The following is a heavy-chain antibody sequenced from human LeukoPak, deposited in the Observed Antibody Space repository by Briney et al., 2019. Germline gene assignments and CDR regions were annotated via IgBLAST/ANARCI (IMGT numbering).Heavy chain of an antibody. Sequence: GGSLRLSCAASGFTVSSNYMSWVRQAPGKGLEWVSGISNTAGFTYYADSVKGRFTISRDNSKNTLYLQLNSLRAEDTAVYYCAKSNYYCSDSCQPDDAFDVWGQGTMVTVSS. CDR1: GFTVSSNY. D-gene: IGHD2-15*01. CDR3: AKSNYYCSDSCQPDDAFDV. J-gene: IGHJ3*01. CDR2: ISNTAGFT. V-gene: IGHV3-23*01.